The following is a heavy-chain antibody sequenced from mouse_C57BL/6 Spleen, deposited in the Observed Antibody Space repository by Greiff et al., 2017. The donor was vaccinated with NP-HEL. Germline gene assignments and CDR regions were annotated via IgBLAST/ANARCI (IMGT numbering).Heavy chain of an antibody. Sequence: VQLQQPGAELVRPGTSVKLSCKASGYTFTSYWMHWVKQRPGQGLEWIGVIDPSDSYTNYNQKFKGKATLTVDTSSSTAYMQLSSLTSEDSAVYYCARYRIYYAMDYWGQGTSVTVSS. CDR3: ARYRIYYAMDY. CDR2: IDPSDSYT. CDR1: GYTFTSYW. V-gene: IGHV1-59*01. J-gene: IGHJ4*01.